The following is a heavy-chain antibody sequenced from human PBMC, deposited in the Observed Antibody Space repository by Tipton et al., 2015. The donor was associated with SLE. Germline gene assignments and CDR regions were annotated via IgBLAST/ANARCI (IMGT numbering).Heavy chain of an antibody. CDR3: ARGPIAAPYKD. D-gene: IGHD6-6*01. J-gene: IGHJ4*02. Sequence: LRLSCTVSGGSISSGDYYWSWIRQPPGKGLEWIGYIYYSGSTYYNPSLKSRVTISVDTSKNQFSLKLSSVTAADTAVYYCARGPIAAPYKDWGQGTLVTVSS. V-gene: IGHV4-30-4*08. CDR1: GGSISSGDYY. CDR2: IYYSGST.